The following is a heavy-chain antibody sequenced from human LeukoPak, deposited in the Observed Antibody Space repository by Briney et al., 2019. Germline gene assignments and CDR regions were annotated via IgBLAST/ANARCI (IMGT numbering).Heavy chain of an antibody. V-gene: IGHV4-59*01. Sequence: PSETPSLTCAVYGGSFSGYYWSWIRQPPGKGLEWIGYIYYSGSTNYNPSLKSRVTISVDTSKNQFSLKLSSVTAADTAVYYCARTTEGGYTYDYFYYYYMDVWGKGTTVTISS. J-gene: IGHJ6*03. CDR1: GGSFSGYY. CDR3: ARTTEGGYTYDYFYYYYMDV. CDR2: IYYSGST. D-gene: IGHD5-18*01.